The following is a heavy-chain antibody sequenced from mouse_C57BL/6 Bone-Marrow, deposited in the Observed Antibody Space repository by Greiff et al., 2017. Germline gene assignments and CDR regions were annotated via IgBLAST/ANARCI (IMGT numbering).Heavy chain of an antibody. D-gene: IGHD2-13*01. V-gene: IGHV1-69*01. J-gene: IGHJ3*01. CDR1: GYTFTSYW. CDR3: ARSGGDYRFAY. CDR2: IDPSDSYT. Sequence: QVQLQQPGAELVMPGASVKLSCKASGYTFTSYWMHWVKQRPGQGLEWIGEIDPSDSYTNYNQKFKGKSTLTVDKSSSTAYMQLSSLTSEDSAVYYCARSGGDYRFAYWGRGTLVTVTA.